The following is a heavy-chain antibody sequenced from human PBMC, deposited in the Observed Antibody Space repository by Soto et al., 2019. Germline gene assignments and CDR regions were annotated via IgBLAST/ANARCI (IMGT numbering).Heavy chain of an antibody. CDR1: VGSISSSNW. CDR3: EYSSSSAEHYYGMDV. J-gene: IGHJ6*02. D-gene: IGHD6-6*01. Sequence: KPSETLSLTCAVSVGSISSSNWWSWVRQPPGKGLEWIGEIYHSGSTNYSPSFQGHVTISADKSISTAYLQWSSLKASDTAMYYCEYSSSSAEHYYGMDVWGQGTTVTVSS. CDR2: IYHSGST. V-gene: IGHV4-4*02.